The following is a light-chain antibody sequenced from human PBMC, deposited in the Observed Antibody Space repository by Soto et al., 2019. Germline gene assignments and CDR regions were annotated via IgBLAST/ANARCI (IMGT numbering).Light chain of an antibody. J-gene: IGKJ1*01. CDR1: QSVSKNY. CDR3: QQYSSSRT. Sequence: IVLTQSPGTRSLSPGERATLSCRASQSVSKNYLAWYQQKPGQAPRLLIYGGSSRATGIPVRFSGIGSETDFTLTITRMEPEDFAMYYCQQYSSSRTFGQGTKVDNK. CDR2: GGS. V-gene: IGKV3-20*01.